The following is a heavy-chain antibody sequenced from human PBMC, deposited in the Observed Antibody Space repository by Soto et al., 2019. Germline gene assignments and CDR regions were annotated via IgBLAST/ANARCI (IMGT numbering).Heavy chain of an antibody. CDR2: IWYDGSNK. D-gene: IGHD6-13*01. J-gene: IGHJ6*02. Sequence: GGSLRLSCAASGFTFSSYGMHWVRQAPGKGLEWVAVIWYDGSNKYYADSVKGRFTISRDNSKNTLYLQMNSLRAEDTAVYYCARDSASSSWYFRLLYYYYGMDVWGQGTTVTVSS. V-gene: IGHV3-33*01. CDR3: ARDSASSSWYFRLLYYYYGMDV. CDR1: GFTFSSYG.